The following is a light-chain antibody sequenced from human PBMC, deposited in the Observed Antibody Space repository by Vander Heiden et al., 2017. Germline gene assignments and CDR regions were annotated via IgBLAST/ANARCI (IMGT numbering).Light chain of an antibody. CDR2: DNN. Sequence: QSVLPQPPSASAAPRQKVTISCSGSTSNIGNNYVSWYQQLPGTAPKLLIYDNNNRPSGIPGRFSASKSGTSATLVITGLQTGDAADYYCGSWDSSLTAVLFGEGTKLTVL. J-gene: IGLJ2*01. V-gene: IGLV1-51*01. CDR3: GSWDSSLTAVL. CDR1: TSNIGNNY.